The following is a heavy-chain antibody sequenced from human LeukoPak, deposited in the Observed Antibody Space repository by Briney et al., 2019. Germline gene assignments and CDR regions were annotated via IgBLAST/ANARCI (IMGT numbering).Heavy chain of an antibody. Sequence: GGSLRLSCTVSGFTVSSNSMSWVRQAPGKGLEWVSFIYSDNTHYSDSVKGRFTISRDNSKNTLYLQMNSLRAEDTAVYYCARRAGAYSHPYDYWGQGTLVTVSP. J-gene: IGHJ4*02. D-gene: IGHD4/OR15-4a*01. CDR1: GFTVSSNS. CDR2: IYSDNT. V-gene: IGHV3-53*01. CDR3: ARRAGAYSHPYDY.